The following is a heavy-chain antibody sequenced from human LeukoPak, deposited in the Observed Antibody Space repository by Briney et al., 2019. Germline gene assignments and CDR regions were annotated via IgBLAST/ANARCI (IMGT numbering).Heavy chain of an antibody. V-gene: IGHV4-38-2*02. J-gene: IGHJ4*02. Sequence: NPSETLSLTCTVSAYSISSGYYWGWIRQPPGKGLEWIGSIYHNGNTYYNPSLKSRVTISVDTSKNQFSLKLSSVTAADTAVYYCARHAYFYYGSGSPADFDYWGQGTLVTVSS. CDR1: AYSISSGYY. CDR2: IYHNGNT. CDR3: ARHAYFYYGSGSPADFDY. D-gene: IGHD3-10*01.